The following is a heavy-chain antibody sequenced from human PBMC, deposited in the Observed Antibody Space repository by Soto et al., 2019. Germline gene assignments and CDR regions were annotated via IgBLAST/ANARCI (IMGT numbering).Heavy chain of an antibody. D-gene: IGHD5-18*01. CDR3: ARDGYSSAHYYYYYGMDV. Sequence: ASVKVSCKASGYTFTGYGISWVRQAPGQGLEWMGWISAYNGNTNYAQKLQGRVTMTTDTSTSTAYMELRSLRSDDTAVYYCARDGYSSAHYYYYYGMDVWGQGTTVTVYS. V-gene: IGHV1-18*04. J-gene: IGHJ6*02. CDR1: GYTFTGYG. CDR2: ISAYNGNT.